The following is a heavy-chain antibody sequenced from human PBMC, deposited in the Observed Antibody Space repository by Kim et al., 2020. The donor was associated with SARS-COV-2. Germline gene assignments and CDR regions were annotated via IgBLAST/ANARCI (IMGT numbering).Heavy chain of an antibody. Sequence: VKGRFTISRDDSKNTLYLQMNSLKTEDTAVYYCTSRTYYYDSSGYIDGDYWGQGTLVTVSS. CDR3: TSRTYYYDSSGYIDGDY. J-gene: IGHJ4*02. V-gene: IGHV3-15*01. D-gene: IGHD3-22*01.